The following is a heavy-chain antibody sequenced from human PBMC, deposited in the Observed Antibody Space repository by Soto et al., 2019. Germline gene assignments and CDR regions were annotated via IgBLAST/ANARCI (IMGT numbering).Heavy chain of an antibody. Sequence: QGQLQESGPGLVKPSETLSLTCTGSGGSISSYYWSWIRQPAGKGLEWIGRIYTSGSTNYNPSLKSRVTMSVDTSKNQISLKLSSVTAADTAVYDCARDALGGGTAFDIWGQGTLVTVSS. V-gene: IGHV4-4*07. D-gene: IGHD3-16*01. CDR3: ARDALGGGTAFDI. CDR1: GGSISSYY. CDR2: IYTSGST. J-gene: IGHJ3*02.